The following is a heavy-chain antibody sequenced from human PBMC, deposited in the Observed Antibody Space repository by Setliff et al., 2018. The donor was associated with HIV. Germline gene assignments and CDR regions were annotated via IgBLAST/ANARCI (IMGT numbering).Heavy chain of an antibody. D-gene: IGHD4-17*01. V-gene: IGHV4-59*08. CDR1: GGSISSYY. CDR3: ARHRSYGDYDPNWFDP. CDR2: IYYSGST. J-gene: IGHJ5*02. Sequence: SETLSLTCTVSGGSISSYYWSWIRQPPGKGLEWIGYIYYSGSTNYNPSLKSRVTISVDTSKNQFSLKLRSVTAADTGIYYCARHRSYGDYDPNWFDPWGQGTLVTVSS.